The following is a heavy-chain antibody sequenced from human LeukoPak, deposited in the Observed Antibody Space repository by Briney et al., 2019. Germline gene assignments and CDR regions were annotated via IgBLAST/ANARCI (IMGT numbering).Heavy chain of an antibody. CDR2: INHSGST. V-gene: IGHV4-34*01. Sequence: SETLSLTCAVYGGSFSGYYWSWIRQPPGKGLEWIGEINHSGSTNYNPSLKSRVTISVDTSKNQFSLKLSSVTAADTAVYYCARVPLCGSSTSCHFDYWGQGTLVTVSS. J-gene: IGHJ4*02. CDR1: GGSFSGYY. CDR3: ARVPLCGSSTSCHFDY. D-gene: IGHD2-2*01.